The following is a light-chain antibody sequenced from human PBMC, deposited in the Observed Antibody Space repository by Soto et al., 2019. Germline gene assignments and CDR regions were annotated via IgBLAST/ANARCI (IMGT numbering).Light chain of an antibody. CDR1: QTISGTY. V-gene: IGKV3-20*01. Sequence: EIVLTQSPGTLSLSPGERATLSCRASQTISGTYLAWYQQKAGQAPSLLIYGASSRAAVIQDRFSGSGSGTDFTLTIARLEPEDVAVYYCQQFHGSPRTFGQGTNVEI. CDR2: GAS. CDR3: QQFHGSPRT. J-gene: IGKJ1*01.